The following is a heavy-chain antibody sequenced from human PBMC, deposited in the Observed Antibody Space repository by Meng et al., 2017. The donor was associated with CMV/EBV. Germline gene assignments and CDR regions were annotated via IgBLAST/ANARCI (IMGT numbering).Heavy chain of an antibody. CDR2: IYYSGST. Sequence: AGGSISSKSYGWGWIRQPPGKGLGWIGSIYYSGSTYYNPSLKSRVTISVDTSKNQFSLKLSSVTAADTAVYYCARQVLISRITGTNYWGQGTLVTVSS. D-gene: IGHD1-7*01. CDR1: GGSISSKSYG. CDR3: ARQVLISRITGTNY. J-gene: IGHJ4*02. V-gene: IGHV4-39*01.